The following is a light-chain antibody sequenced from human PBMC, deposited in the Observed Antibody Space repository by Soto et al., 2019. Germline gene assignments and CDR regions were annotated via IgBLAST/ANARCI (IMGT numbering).Light chain of an antibody. CDR3: GLYTLSDTVI. Sequence: QSALTQPPSVSGSPGHSVTISCTGTSEVGSYSRVSWYQQSPGTSPKLLIYDVTKRPLGVSDRFSGSKSGNTASLTISGLQTDDEADYYCGLYTLSDTVILGGGTKLTV. V-gene: IGLV2-18*01. CDR1: SEVGSYSR. J-gene: IGLJ2*01. CDR2: DVT.